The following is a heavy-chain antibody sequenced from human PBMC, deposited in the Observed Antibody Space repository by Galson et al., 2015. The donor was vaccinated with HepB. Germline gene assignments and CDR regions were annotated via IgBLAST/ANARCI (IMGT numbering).Heavy chain of an antibody. D-gene: IGHD4-17*01. CDR2: ISGSGGST. V-gene: IGHV3-23*01. CDR1: GFTFSNYA. J-gene: IGHJ6*02. CDR3: AKASGDHYSYGMDV. Sequence: SLRLSCAASGFTFSNYAMSWVRQAPGKGLEWVSGISGSGGSTYYADSVKGRFTISRDNSKNTLYLQMNSLRAEDTAVYYCAKASGDHYSYGMDVWGQGTTVTVSS.